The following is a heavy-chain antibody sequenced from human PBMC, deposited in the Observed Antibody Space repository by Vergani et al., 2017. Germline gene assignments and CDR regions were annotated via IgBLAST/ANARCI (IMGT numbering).Heavy chain of an antibody. CDR3: ARSKYSGSYFYVDY. J-gene: IGHJ4*02. CDR2: ISGYNGNT. V-gene: IGHV1-18*04. Sequence: QVQLVQSGAEVKKPGASVKVSCKASGYTFITYGITWVRQAPGQGLEWVGWISGYNGNTNYAQKLQGRVTMTTDTSTSTAYMELRSLGSDDTSVYDCARSKYSGSYFYVDYWGQGTLVTVSS. CDR1: GYTFITYG. D-gene: IGHD1-26*01.